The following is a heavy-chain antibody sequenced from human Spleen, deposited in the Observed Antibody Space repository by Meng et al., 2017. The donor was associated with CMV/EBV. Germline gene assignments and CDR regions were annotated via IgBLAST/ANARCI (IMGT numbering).Heavy chain of an antibody. V-gene: IGHV3-23*03. CDR1: GFTFSNYA. CDR3: AKDHWGSLQPHFDY. CDR2: IYSGSSI. D-gene: IGHD7-27*01. Sequence: GGSLRLSCAASGFTFSNYAMSWVRQAPGKGLQWVSVIYSGSSIYYADSVKGRFTISRDNSKNTLYLQMNSLRAEDTAVYYCAKDHWGSLQPHFDYWGQGTLVTVS. J-gene: IGHJ4*02.